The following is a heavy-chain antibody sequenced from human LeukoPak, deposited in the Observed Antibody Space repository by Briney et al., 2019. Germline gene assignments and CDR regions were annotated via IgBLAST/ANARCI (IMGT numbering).Heavy chain of an antibody. CDR3: ARVGDDSSGYYFPCYFDY. D-gene: IGHD3-22*01. V-gene: IGHV4-30-4*01. Sequence: SQTLSLTCTVSGGSISRGDYYWSWIRQPPGKGLEWIGYIYYSGSTYYNPSLKSRVTISVDTSKNQFSLKLSSVTAADTAVYYCARVGDDSSGYYFPCYFDYWGQGTLVTVSS. CDR1: GGSISRGDYY. CDR2: IYYSGST. J-gene: IGHJ4*02.